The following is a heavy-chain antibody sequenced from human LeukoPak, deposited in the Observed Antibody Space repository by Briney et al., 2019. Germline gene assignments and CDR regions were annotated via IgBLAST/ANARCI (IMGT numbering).Heavy chain of an antibody. V-gene: IGHV5-51*01. CDR3: ARHGAIAVAGVGEFDY. D-gene: IGHD6-19*01. CDR2: IYPGDSDT. Sequence: GESLKISCKGSGYSFTSYWIGWVRQMPGKGLEWMGIIYPGDSDTRYSPSFQGQVTISADKSISTAYLQWSSLKASDTAMYYCARHGAIAVAGVGEFDYWGQGTLVTVSP. J-gene: IGHJ4*02. CDR1: GYSFTSYW.